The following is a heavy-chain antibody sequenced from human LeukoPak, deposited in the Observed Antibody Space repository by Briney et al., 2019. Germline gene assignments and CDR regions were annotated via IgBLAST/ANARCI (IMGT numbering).Heavy chain of an antibody. CDR1: GYSFTTYW. CDR3: ARRPSGTRTFDY. CDR2: IYPADYTT. V-gene: IGHV5-51*01. Sequence: NRGESLKISCKGSGYSFTTYWIGWVRQMPGKDLEWMGVIYPADYTTVYSPSFQGQVAISADKSVSTAYLQWTSLKASDTAMYYCARRPSGTRTFDYWGQGSLVTVSS. D-gene: IGHD1-1*01. J-gene: IGHJ4*02.